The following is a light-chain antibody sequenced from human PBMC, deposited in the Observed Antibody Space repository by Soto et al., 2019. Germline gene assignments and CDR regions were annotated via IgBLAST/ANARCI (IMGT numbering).Light chain of an antibody. V-gene: IGLV1-44*01. CDR3: AAWDDSLNGVV. CDR2: GNN. CDR1: SPNIGSNT. Sequence: QAVVTQPPSASGTPGQRVTISCSGSSPNIGSNTVNWYQHLPGTAPKLLIYGNNQRPSGVPDRFSGSKSGTSASLAISGLQSEDEADFYCAAWDDSLNGVVFGGGTKLTVL. J-gene: IGLJ2*01.